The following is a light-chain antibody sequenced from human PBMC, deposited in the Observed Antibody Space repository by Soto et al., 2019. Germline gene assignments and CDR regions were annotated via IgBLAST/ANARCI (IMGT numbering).Light chain of an antibody. CDR1: QSIRTW. CDR3: QQYNSYPYT. CDR2: KAS. V-gene: IGKV1-5*03. J-gene: IGKJ2*01. Sequence: DIQMTQSPSTLSASVGDRVTITCRASQSIRTWLAWYQQKPGKAPKLRIYKASSLESGVPSRFSVSGSATEFTLTISSLQPDDFATYYCQQYNSYPYTFGQGTKLEIK.